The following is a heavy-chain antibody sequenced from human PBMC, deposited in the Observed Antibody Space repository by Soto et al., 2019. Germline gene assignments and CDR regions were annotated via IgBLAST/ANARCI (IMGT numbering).Heavy chain of an antibody. V-gene: IGHV4-39*01. CDR3: ARHAESGIAAAGTPDY. CDR1: GGSISSNSYY. CDR2: IYYSGST. D-gene: IGHD6-13*01. Sequence: SETLSLTCTVSGGSISSNSYYWGWIRQPPGKGLEWIGSIYYSGSTYYNPSLKSRVTISVDTSKNQFSLKLSSVTAADTAVYYCARHAESGIAAAGTPDYWGQGTLVTVSS. J-gene: IGHJ4*02.